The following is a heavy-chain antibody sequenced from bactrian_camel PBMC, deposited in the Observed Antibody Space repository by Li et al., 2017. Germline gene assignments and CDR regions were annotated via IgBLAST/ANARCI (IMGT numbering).Heavy chain of an antibody. Sequence: VQLVESGGGSVQPGESLRLSCTASGYTSSSYCMAWFRQTPASNEREGIATIDMAGDTTYSDSVKGRFTISRDSAKNTVYLQMNSLKPEDTAMYYCAEDYRRGVCDDGYVGTLRRWDYWGEGTQVTVS. CDR1: GYTSSSYC. V-gene: IGHV3S1*01. CDR3: AEDYRRGVCDDGYVGTLRRWDY. CDR2: IDMAGDTT. D-gene: IGHD7*01. J-gene: IGHJ4*01.